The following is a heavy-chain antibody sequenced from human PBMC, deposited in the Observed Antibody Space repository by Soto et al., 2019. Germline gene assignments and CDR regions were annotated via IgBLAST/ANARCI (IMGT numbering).Heavy chain of an antibody. V-gene: IGHV3-21*01. D-gene: IGHD6-13*01. Sequence: GGSLRLSCAASGFTFSSYSMNWVRQAPGKGLEWVSSISSSSSYIYYADSAKGRFTISRDNAKNSLYLQMNSLRAEDTAVYYCARDRGIAAPRDYYGMDVWGQGTTVTVSS. CDR2: ISSSSSYI. CDR1: GFTFSSYS. J-gene: IGHJ6*02. CDR3: ARDRGIAAPRDYYGMDV.